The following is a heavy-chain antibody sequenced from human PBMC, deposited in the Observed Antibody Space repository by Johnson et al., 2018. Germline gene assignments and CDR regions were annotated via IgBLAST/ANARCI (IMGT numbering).Heavy chain of an antibody. J-gene: IGHJ6*03. CDR3: AREVGVPADYYYYLDV. CDR1: GGSISSYY. D-gene: IGHD2-8*01. V-gene: IGHV4-59*01. Sequence: QVQLQESGPGLVKPSETLSLTCTVSGGSISSYYWSWIRQPPGKGLEWIGYIYYSGSTNYNPSLKSRVTISVDTSKNQFSLKLSSGTAADTAVYYWAREVGVPADYYYYLDVWGKGTTVTVSS. CDR2: IYYSGST.